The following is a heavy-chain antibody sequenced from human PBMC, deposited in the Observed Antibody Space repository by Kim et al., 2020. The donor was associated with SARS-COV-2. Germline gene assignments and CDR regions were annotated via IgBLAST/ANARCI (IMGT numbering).Heavy chain of an antibody. D-gene: IGHD1-26*01. Sequence: KYSQKFQGRVTITRDTSARTAYMELSSLRSEDTAVYYCARGDQGGSNLRYWGQGTLVTVSS. CDR3: ARGDQGGSNLRY. V-gene: IGHV1-3*01. J-gene: IGHJ4*02.